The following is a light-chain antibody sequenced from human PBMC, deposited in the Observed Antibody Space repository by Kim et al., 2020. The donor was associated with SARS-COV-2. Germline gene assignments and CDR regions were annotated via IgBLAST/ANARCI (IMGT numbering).Light chain of an antibody. CDR3: QHSYNAPYI. Sequence: SASVGDRVTITCRASQTIMRYLNWYQQKPGKAPKLLISSASTLQSGVPSRFSGSGSVTDFTLTISSLQPEDSASYFCQHSYNAPYIFGQGTKLEI. CDR1: QTIMRY. CDR2: SAS. J-gene: IGKJ2*01. V-gene: IGKV1-39*01.